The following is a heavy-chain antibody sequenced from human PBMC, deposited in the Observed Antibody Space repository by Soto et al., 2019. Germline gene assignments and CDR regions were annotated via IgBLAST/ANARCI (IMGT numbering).Heavy chain of an antibody. J-gene: IGHJ5*02. D-gene: IGHD3-22*01. CDR3: ARGEGNYYDRSGHYVNWFDP. Sequence: SETLSLTCTVSGGSINDYYWGWIRQPPGKGLEWIGHVSSSGSTKYTPSLQSRVTISVGTSKKHFSLKLNSVTAADTAVYYCARGEGNYYDRSGHYVNWFDPWGQVKMVTVSS. CDR2: VSSSGST. CDR1: GGSINDYY. V-gene: IGHV4-59*01.